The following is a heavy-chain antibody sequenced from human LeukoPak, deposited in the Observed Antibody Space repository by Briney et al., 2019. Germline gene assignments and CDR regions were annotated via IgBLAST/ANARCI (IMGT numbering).Heavy chain of an antibody. V-gene: IGHV3-23*01. CDR2: ISGSGGST. CDR3: AKDLTRITMIVVVTPHAFDI. Sequence: GVLRLSCAASGFTFSSYAVSWVRQAPGKGLEWVSAISGSGGSTYYADSVKGRFTISRDNSKNTLYLQMNSLRAEDTAVYYCAKDLTRITMIVVVTPHAFDIWGQGTMVTVSS. D-gene: IGHD3-22*01. CDR1: GFTFSSYA. J-gene: IGHJ3*02.